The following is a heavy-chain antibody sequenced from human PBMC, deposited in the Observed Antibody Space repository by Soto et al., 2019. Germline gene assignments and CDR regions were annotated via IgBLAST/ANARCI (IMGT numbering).Heavy chain of an antibody. J-gene: IGHJ6*02. V-gene: IGHV1-18*04. Sequence: QVQLVQSGAEVKKPGASVKVSCKASRYTFISYYISWVRQAPGQGLEWMGWINPYNDNTNYTQKFQGRVTMTTDTSTSTSYMELRSMRSDDTAVYYCARDLASRGLDVSGQGTSVTVSS. CDR1: RYTFISYY. CDR3: ARDLASRGLDV. CDR2: INPYNDNT.